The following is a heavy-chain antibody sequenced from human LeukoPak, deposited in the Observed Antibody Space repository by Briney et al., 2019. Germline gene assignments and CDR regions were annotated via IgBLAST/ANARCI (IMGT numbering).Heavy chain of an antibody. D-gene: IGHD3-10*01. CDR2: INPNSGGT. V-gene: IGHV1-2*02. J-gene: IGHJ5*02. CDR1: GYTFTGYY. Sequence: KPGASVKVSCKASGYTFTGYYMHWVRQAPGQGLEWMGWINPNSGGTNYAQKFQGGVTMTRDTSISTAYMELSRLRSDDTAVYYCARGDSRFGELLFSWGQGTLVTVSS. CDR3: ARGDSRFGELLFS.